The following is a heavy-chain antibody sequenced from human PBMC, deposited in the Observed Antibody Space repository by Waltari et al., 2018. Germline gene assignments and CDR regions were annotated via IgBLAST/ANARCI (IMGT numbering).Heavy chain of an antibody. D-gene: IGHD5-12*01. CDR2: IIPSFGTA. CDR3: ARGLRGDSGYDFPGRVDY. Sequence: QVQLVQSGAEVKKPGSSVKVSCKASGGTFSSYAISWVRQAPGQGLEWMGGIIPSFGTANYAQKFQGRVTITADESTSTAYMELSSLRSEDTAVYYCARGLRGDSGYDFPGRVDYWGQGTLVTVSS. J-gene: IGHJ4*02. V-gene: IGHV1-69*01. CDR1: GGTFSSYA.